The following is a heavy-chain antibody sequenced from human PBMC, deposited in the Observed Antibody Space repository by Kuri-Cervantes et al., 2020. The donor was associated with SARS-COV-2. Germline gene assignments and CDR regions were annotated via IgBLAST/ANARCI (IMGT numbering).Heavy chain of an antibody. J-gene: IGHJ4*02. CDR1: GGSFSDYY. CDR2: INHSGNT. CDR3: ARGTYDFWTLDY. D-gene: IGHD3-3*01. V-gene: IGHV4-34*01. Sequence: SQTLSLTCAVYGGSFSDYYWSWVRQPPGKGLEWIGEINHSGNTNYDPSLKSRVTISIDTSKNQYSLKLSSVTAADTAVYYCARGTYDFWTLDYWGQGTLVTVSS.